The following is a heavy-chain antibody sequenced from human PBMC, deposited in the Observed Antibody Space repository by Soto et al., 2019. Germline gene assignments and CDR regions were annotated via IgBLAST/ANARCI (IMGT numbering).Heavy chain of an antibody. D-gene: IGHD3-9*01. CDR1: GLTLSAYA. CDR3: LTWSHNVLTGPDGYGMDV. V-gene: IGHV3-23*01. Sequence: PGGSLRLSCTASGLTLSAYALSWVRQAPGKGLEWVSFINHNSGSIKYAESVKGRFTISRDNSQNMLFLQMNSLRAEDTAIYYCLTWSHNVLTGPDGYGMDVWGQGTTVTVSS. J-gene: IGHJ6*02. CDR2: INHNSGSI.